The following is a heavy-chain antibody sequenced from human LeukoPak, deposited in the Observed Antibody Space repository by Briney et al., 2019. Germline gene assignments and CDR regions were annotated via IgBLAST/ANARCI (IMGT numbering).Heavy chain of an antibody. V-gene: IGHV4-59*01. D-gene: IGHD3-16*01. CDR2: IYYNKNS. CDR3: ARDGGLQSHFDF. CDR1: GDSFTDYY. Sequence: PSETLSLTCNVLGDSFTDYYWNWIRQPPGKGLEWIGYIYYNKNSNYSPSLKGRVTLSVDTSRNQFSLHLASVTAADTAMYYCARDGGLQSHFDFWGQGILVTVAS. J-gene: IGHJ4*02.